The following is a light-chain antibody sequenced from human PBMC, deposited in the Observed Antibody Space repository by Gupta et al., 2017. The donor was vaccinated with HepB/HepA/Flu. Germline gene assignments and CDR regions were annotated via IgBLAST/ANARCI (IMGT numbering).Light chain of an antibody. CDR3: QQRGAWPRT. J-gene: IGKJ2*01. CDR2: DAS. Sequence: EIVLTQSPGTLALSPGERATLSCRASQRISRYLAWYQQKAGQAPRLLISDASNRASGVPGRSSGSGSGTDYTLTISSLEPEDFAIYFCQQRGAWPRTFGQGTKLEIK. V-gene: IGKV3-11*01. CDR1: QRISRY.